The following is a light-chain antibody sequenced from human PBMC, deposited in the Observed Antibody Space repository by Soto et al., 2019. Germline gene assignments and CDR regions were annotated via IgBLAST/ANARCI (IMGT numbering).Light chain of an antibody. Sequence: DIPMTQSPSSLSASVGDRVTITCQASQDISNYLNWYQQKPGKAPKLLIYAASKLETGVPSMFSGRGSGKDSTFTSSRLQHEDTATYYCQRYDYLPLCTFGQGTKLEIK. CDR3: QRYDYLPLCT. V-gene: IGKV1-33*01. CDR1: QDISNY. CDR2: AAS. J-gene: IGKJ2*02.